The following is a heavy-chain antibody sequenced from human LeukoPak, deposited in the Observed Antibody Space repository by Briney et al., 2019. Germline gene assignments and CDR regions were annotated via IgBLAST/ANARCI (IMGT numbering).Heavy chain of an antibody. CDR1: GVSISGNY. CDR3: AIIPIPGGDTFDI. J-gene: IGHJ3*02. CDR2: IYYSGST. V-gene: IGHV4-59*12. Sequence: SETLSLTCTVSGVSISGNYWGWIRQPPGKGLEWIGYIYYSGSTNYNPSLESRVTISVDTSKNQFSLKLSSVTAADTAVYYCAIIPIPGGDTFDIWGQGTMVSVFS. D-gene: IGHD3-10*01.